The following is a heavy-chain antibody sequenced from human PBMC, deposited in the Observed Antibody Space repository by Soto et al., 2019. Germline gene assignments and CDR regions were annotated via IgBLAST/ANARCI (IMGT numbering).Heavy chain of an antibody. Sequence: GASVKVSFKASGYTFTGYYMHWVRQAPGQGLEWMGCINPNSGGTNYAQKFQGRVTMTRDTSISTAYMELSRLRSEDTAVYYCARGGYFDSSNYLAYWGLGTLVTVSS. V-gene: IGHV1-2*02. CDR1: GYTFTGYY. CDR2: INPNSGGT. D-gene: IGHD3-22*01. CDR3: ARGGYFDSSNYLAY. J-gene: IGHJ4*02.